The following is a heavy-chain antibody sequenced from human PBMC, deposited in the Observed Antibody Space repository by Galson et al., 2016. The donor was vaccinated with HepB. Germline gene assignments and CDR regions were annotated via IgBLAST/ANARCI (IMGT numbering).Heavy chain of an antibody. Sequence: SETLSLTCTVSSGSISGANWWSWVRQPPGKGLEWIGEIHHSGNTNYNSSLKSRVTISIDKSERQFSLTLRSVTAADTAVYFCAPSGRPTWGSFDYWGQGTLVTVSS. CDR1: SGSISGANW. CDR2: IHHSGNT. D-gene: IGHD7-27*01. J-gene: IGHJ4*02. V-gene: IGHV4-4*02. CDR3: APSGRPTWGSFDY.